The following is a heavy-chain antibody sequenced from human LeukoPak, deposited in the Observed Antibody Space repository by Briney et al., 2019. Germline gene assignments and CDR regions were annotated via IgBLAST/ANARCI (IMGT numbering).Heavy chain of an antibody. V-gene: IGHV4-34*01. CDR1: GGSFSGYY. CDR3: ARGTSIAARRPDY. Sequence: PSETLSLTCAVYGGSFSGYYWSWIRQPPGKGLEWIGEINHSGSTNYNPSLKSRVTISVDTSKNQFSLKLSSVPAADTAVYYCARGTSIAARRPDYWGQGTLVTVSS. J-gene: IGHJ4*02. CDR2: INHSGST. D-gene: IGHD6-6*01.